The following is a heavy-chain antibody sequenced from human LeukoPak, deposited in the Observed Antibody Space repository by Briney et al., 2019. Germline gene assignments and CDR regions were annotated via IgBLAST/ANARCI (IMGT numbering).Heavy chain of an antibody. CDR1: GGSISSYY. D-gene: IGHD3-10*01. V-gene: IGHV4-59*01. J-gene: IGHJ4*02. Sequence: SETLSLTCTVSGGSISSYYGSWIRQPPGKGLEWIGYIYYSGSTNYNPSLKSRVTISVDTSKNQFSLKLSSVTAADTAVYYCARAPRVRGVIIPDYWGQGTLVTVSS. CDR2: IYYSGST. CDR3: ARAPRVRGVIIPDY.